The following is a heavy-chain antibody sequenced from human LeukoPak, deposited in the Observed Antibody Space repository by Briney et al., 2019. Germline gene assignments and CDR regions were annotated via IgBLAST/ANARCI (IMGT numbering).Heavy chain of an antibody. V-gene: IGHV1-69*05. J-gene: IGHJ5*02. CDR3: ARNQERATSGRSVFDP. CDR1: GGTFSSYA. Sequence: SVKVSCKASGGTFSSYAISWVRQAPGQGLEWMGGIIPIFGTANYAQKFQGRVTITTDESTSTAYMELSSLRSADTAVYYCARNQERATSGRSVFDPWGQGTLVTVSS. D-gene: IGHD5-24*01. CDR2: IIPIFGTA.